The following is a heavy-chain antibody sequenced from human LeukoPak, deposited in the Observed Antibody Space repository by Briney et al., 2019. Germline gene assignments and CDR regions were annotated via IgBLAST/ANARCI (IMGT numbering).Heavy chain of an antibody. V-gene: IGHV1-2*02. D-gene: IGHD3-3*01. Sequence: VASVKVSCKAFGYSFTGYHLHWVRQAPRQGLEWMGWVNPKTGGTNYARKFQGRVTMTRDTSINTVNMELSRLTSDDTAVYYCAREFSSKLEWLVYVTGDDAFDVWGQGTMITVS. J-gene: IGHJ3*01. CDR1: GYSFTGYH. CDR3: AREFSSKLEWLVYVTGDDAFDV. CDR2: VNPKTGGT.